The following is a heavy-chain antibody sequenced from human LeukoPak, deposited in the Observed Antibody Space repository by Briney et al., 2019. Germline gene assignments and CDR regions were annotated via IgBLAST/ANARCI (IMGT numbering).Heavy chain of an antibody. J-gene: IGHJ4*02. D-gene: IGHD3-22*01. V-gene: IGHV1-18*01. Sequence: ASVKVSCKASGYTFTSYGISWVRQAPGQGLEWMGWISAYNGNTNYAQKLQGRVSITRDTSASTAYMELSSLKSEDTAVYYCARLYYHDNSGYPFGVFDYWGQGTLVTVSS. CDR2: ISAYNGNT. CDR3: ARLYYHDNSGYPFGVFDY. CDR1: GYTFTSYG.